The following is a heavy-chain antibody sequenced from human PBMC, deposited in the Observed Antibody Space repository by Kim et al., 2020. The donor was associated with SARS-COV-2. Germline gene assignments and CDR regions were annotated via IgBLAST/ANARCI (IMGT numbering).Heavy chain of an antibody. V-gene: IGHV1-69*13. D-gene: IGHD3-9*01. Sequence: SVKVSCKASGGTFSSYAISWVRQAPGQGLEWMGGIIPIFGTANYAQKFQGRVTITADESTSTAYMELSSLRSEDTAVYYCARGGLRYFDWLFTYMDVWGKGTTVTVSS. CDR2: IIPIFGTA. CDR3: ARGGLRYFDWLFTYMDV. CDR1: GGTFSSYA. J-gene: IGHJ6*03.